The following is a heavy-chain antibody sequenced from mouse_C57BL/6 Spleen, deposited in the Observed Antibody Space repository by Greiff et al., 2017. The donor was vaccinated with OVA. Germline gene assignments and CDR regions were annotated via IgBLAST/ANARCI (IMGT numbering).Heavy chain of an antibody. CDR1: GFTFSNYW. J-gene: IGHJ2*01. CDR3: TGWTGTGYYFDY. V-gene: IGHV6-3*01. Sequence: LQQSGGGLVQPGGSMKLSCVASGFTFSNYWMNWVRQSPEKGLEWVAQIRLKSDNYATHYAESVKGRFTISRDDSKSSVYLQMNNLRAEDTGIYYCTGWTGTGYYFDYWGQGTTLTVSS. CDR2: IRLKSDNYAT. D-gene: IGHD4-1*01.